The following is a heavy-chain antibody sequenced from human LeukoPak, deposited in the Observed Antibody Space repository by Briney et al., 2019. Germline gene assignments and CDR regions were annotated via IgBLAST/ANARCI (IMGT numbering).Heavy chain of an antibody. CDR1: GFTFSSYA. Sequence: GGSLRLSCAASGFTFSSYAMSWVRQAPGKGLEWVSAISGSGGSTYYADSVKGRFTISRDNSKNTLYLQMNGLRAEDTAVYYCAKGKAITMVRGVPFDYWGQGTLVTVSS. CDR2: ISGSGGST. V-gene: IGHV3-23*01. CDR3: AKGKAITMVRGVPFDY. J-gene: IGHJ4*02. D-gene: IGHD3-10*01.